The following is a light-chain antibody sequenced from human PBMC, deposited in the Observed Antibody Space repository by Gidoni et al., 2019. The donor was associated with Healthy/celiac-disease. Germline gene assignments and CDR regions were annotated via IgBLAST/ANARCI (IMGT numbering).Light chain of an antibody. CDR2: GNS. J-gene: IGLJ3*02. V-gene: IGLV1-40*01. CDR1: SSNIGAGYV. CDR3: QSYDSSLSGSRV. Sequence: QSVLTPPPSVSGAPGHRATISCTGSSSNIGAGYVVHWYQQLPGTAPKLLIYGNSNRPSGVPDRFSGSKSGTSASLAITGLQAEDEADYYCQSYDSSLSGSRVFGGGTKLTVL.